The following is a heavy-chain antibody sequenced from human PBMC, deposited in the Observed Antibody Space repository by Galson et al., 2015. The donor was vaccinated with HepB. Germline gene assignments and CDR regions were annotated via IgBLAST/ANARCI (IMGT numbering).Heavy chain of an antibody. J-gene: IGHJ4*02. Sequence: SLRLSCAASGFTVSDKYMSWVRQAPGKGLEWVSFIHGGGTTYYADSVQGRFTISRDNSKNTLYLQMNRLRAEDTALYYCARGSGRVGNCCTFDSWGQGTLVTVSS. CDR2: IHGGGTT. CDR3: ARGSGRVGNCCTFDS. CDR1: GFTVSDKY. V-gene: IGHV3-66*01. D-gene: IGHD2-2*02.